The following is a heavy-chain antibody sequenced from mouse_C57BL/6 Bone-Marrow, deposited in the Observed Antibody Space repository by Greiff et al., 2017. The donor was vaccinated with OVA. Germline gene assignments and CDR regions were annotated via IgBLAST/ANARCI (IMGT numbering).Heavy chain of an antibody. CDR2: IYPGSGST. D-gene: IGHD1-1*01. J-gene: IGHJ3*01. CDR1: GYTFTSYW. CDR3: ARDYSGSSPAWFAY. Sequence: QVQLQQPGAELVKPGASVKMSCKASGYTFTSYWITWVKQRPGQGLEWIGDIYPGSGSTNYNEKFKSKATLTVDTSSSTAYMQLSSLTSEDSAVCDCARDYSGSSPAWFAYWGQGTLVTVSA. V-gene: IGHV1-55*01.